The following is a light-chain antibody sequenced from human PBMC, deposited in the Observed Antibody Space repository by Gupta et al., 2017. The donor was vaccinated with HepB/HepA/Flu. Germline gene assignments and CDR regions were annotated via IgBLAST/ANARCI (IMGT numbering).Light chain of an antibody. V-gene: IGKV3-20*01. Sequence: EIVLTQSPGILSLSPGERATLSCRASQSVSSSYLAWYQRKPGQAPTLLIYGASNRATGIPDRFSGSGSGTDLTLTISRREPEDFAVYYCQQYGSSQGFTFGQGTRL. CDR1: QSVSSSY. J-gene: IGKJ5*01. CDR3: QQYGSSQGFT. CDR2: GAS.